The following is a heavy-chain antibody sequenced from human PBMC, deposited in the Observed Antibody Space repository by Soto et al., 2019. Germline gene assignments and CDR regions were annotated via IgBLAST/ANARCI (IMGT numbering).Heavy chain of an antibody. V-gene: IGHV3-30-3*01. CDR1: GFTFSSYA. CDR3: ASPTATVTYTFDY. CDR2: ISYDGSNK. J-gene: IGHJ4*02. D-gene: IGHD4-17*01. Sequence: PGGSLRLSCAASGFTFSSYAMHWVRQAPGKGLEWVAVISYDGSNKYYADSVKGRFTISRDNSKNTLYLQMNSLRAEDTAVYYCASPTATVTYTFDYWGQGTLVTVSS.